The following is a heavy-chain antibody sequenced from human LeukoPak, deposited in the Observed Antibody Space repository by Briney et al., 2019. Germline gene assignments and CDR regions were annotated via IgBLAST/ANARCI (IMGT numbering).Heavy chain of an antibody. CDR2: INPSGGST. D-gene: IGHD4-17*01. CDR1: GYTFTSYY. V-gene: IGHV1-46*01. Sequence: EASVKVSCKASGYTFTSYYMHWVRQAPGQGLEWVGIINPSGGSTSYAQKFQGRVTMTRDTSTSTDYMELRSLRSEDTAVYYSARTFYGDYTIYFEHWGQGTLVTVLS. CDR3: ARTFYGDYTIYFEH. J-gene: IGHJ4*02.